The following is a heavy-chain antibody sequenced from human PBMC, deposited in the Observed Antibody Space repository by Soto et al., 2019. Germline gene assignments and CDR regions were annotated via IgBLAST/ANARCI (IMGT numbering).Heavy chain of an antibody. CDR3: ARAAFRRGSHHFDF. D-gene: IGHD1-26*01. J-gene: IGHJ4*02. V-gene: IGHV4-38-2*01. CDR2: IYQGGDT. Sequence: SETLSLTCGVSGYSISSGYNLSWIRQPPGKGLEWIGSIYQGGDTYYNPSLNSPVTISVDTSNNHFSLRLDSVTAADTAVYYCARAAFRRGSHHFDFWGQGILVTVSS. CDR1: GYSISSGYN.